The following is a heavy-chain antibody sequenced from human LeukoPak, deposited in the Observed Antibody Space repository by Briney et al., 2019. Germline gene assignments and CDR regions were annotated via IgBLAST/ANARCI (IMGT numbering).Heavy chain of an antibody. CDR3: AKGGYCSSTSCYFKHYYYMDV. CDR2: ISGSGGST. CDR1: RFTFSSYA. J-gene: IGHJ6*03. D-gene: IGHD2-2*03. V-gene: IGHV3-23*01. Sequence: PGGSLRLSCAASRFTFSSYAMSWVRQAPGKGLEWVSAISGSGGSTYYADSVKGRFTISRDNSKNTLYLQMNSLRAEDTAVYYCAKGGYCSSTSCYFKHYYYMDVWGKGTTVTVSS.